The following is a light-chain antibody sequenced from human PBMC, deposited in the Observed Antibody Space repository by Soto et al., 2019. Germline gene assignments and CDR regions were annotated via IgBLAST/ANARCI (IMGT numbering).Light chain of an antibody. V-gene: IGKV1-12*01. CDR1: QGISSW. CDR3: AKANSFPFT. Sequence: DIQMTQSPSSVSASVGDRVTITCRASQGISSWLAWDPQKPGKAPKLLIYAASSLQSGVPSRFIGSGSGTDFTLTIGSLQHEYFATYYSAKANSFPFTVGPVTTVDIK. J-gene: IGKJ3*01. CDR2: AAS.